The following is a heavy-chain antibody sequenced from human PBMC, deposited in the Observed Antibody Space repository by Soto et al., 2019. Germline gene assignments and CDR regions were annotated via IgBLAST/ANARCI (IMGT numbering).Heavy chain of an antibody. J-gene: IGHJ5*02. CDR1: GGSITTSNYY. V-gene: IGHV4-39*01. CDR3: ARRSSPPIFDT. D-gene: IGHD3-22*01. Sequence: PSETLSLTCTVSGGSITTSNYYWAWIRQPPGKGLEWIGNVYNSGTAYYNPSLKSRVTISVDTSKNQFSLKLSSVTAADTAVYYCARRSSPPIFDTWGQGALATVSS. CDR2: VYNSGTA.